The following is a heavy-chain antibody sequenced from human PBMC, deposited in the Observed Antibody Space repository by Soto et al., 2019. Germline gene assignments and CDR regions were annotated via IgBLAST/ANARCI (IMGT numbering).Heavy chain of an antibody. V-gene: IGHV3-43*01. Sequence: PGGSLRLSCAASGFTFDDYTMHWVRQAPGKGLEWVSLISWDGGSTYYADSVKGRFTISRDNSKNSLYLQMNSLRTEDTALYYCAKGCGSTSCYERPYYYYGMDVWGQGTTVTVSS. CDR2: ISWDGGST. CDR1: GFTFDDYT. CDR3: AKGCGSTSCYERPYYYYGMDV. D-gene: IGHD2-2*01. J-gene: IGHJ6*02.